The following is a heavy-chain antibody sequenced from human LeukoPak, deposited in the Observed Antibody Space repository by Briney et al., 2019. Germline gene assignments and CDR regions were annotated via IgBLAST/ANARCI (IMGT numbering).Heavy chain of an antibody. CDR3: ATAGLVPATAYYYYGMDV. J-gene: IGHJ6*02. Sequence: ASVKVSCKASGYTFTSYGISWVRQAPGQGLEWMGWISAYNGNTHYAQKLQGRVTMTTDTSTSTAYMELRSLRSDDTAVYYCATAGLVPATAYYYYGMDVWGQGTTVTVSS. D-gene: IGHD2-2*01. V-gene: IGHV1-18*01. CDR2: ISAYNGNT. CDR1: GYTFTSYG.